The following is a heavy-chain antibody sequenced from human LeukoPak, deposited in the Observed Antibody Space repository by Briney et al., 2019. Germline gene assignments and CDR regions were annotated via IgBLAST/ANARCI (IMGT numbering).Heavy chain of an antibody. V-gene: IGHV1-2*06. J-gene: IGHJ4*02. CDR3: LRWEGIWFGDGTDY. CDR1: GYTFTSYD. CDR2: INPNSGDT. D-gene: IGHD3-10*01. Sequence: ASVKVSCKASGYTFTSYDINWVRQAPGQGLEWMGRINPNSGDTNFAQKFQGRVTMTRDTSINTVYMQLSRLRSDDTAVYYCLRWEGIWFGDGTDYWGQGTLVTVSS.